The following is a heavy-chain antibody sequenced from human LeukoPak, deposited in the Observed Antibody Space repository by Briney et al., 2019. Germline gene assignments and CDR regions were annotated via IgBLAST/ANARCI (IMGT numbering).Heavy chain of an antibody. D-gene: IGHD6-13*01. CDR2: IKKDGSEK. V-gene: IGHV3-7*03. CDR3: ARESIAAAGVFDY. J-gene: IGHJ4*02. Sequence: GGSLRLSCVASGFTFNDYYMTWVRQAPGKGLEWVANIKKDGSEKYYVDSVKGRFTISRDNAKNSLYLQMNSLRAEDMALYYCARESIAAAGVFDYWGQGTLVTVSS. CDR1: GFTFNDYY.